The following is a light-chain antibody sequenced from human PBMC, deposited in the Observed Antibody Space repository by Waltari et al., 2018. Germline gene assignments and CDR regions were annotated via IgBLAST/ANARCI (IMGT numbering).Light chain of an antibody. CDR3: QQYYSTLYT. CDR2: WAS. Sequence: DIVMTQSPDSLAVSLGERATINCKSSQSVLYSSNNKNYLAWYQQKPGQRPKLLIYWASTRESGVPDRFSGSGSGTDFTLTISSLQAEDVAVYYCQQYYSTLYTFGQRTKLEIK. J-gene: IGKJ2*01. CDR1: QSVLYSSNNKNY. V-gene: IGKV4-1*01.